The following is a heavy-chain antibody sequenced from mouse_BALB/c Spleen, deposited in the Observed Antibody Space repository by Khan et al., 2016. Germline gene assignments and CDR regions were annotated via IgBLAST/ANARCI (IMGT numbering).Heavy chain of an antibody. J-gene: IGHJ2*01. CDR2: ILPGSGNT. V-gene: IGHV1-9*01. CDR3: ARGGGHPYFDY. CDR1: GYTFNTYW. Sequence: QVQLQQSGAELMKPGASVKISCKASGYTFNTYWIGWVKQRPGHGLEWIGEILPGSGNTNYTEKFKVKATFTSDTSSNTVYMQISSLTSEDSAVYYCARGGGHPYFDYWGQGTTLTVSS.